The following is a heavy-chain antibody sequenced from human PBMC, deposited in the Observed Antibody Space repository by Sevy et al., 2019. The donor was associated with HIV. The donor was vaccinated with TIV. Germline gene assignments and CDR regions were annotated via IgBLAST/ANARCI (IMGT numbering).Heavy chain of an antibody. J-gene: IGHJ6*02. CDR2: LMGGGSRT. D-gene: IGHD2-15*01. V-gene: IGHV3-23*01. CDR3: AKRRVQSGLSGGGANYGWDV. CDR1: GFPFSNYA. Sequence: GGSLRLSCAASGFPFSNYAMSWIRQAPGKGLEWVSTLMGGGSRTYYADPVTGRLTISRDNSKNTLYLQMNSLRADDTAIYYCAKRRVQSGLSGGGANYGWDVCGHGTTVTVSS.